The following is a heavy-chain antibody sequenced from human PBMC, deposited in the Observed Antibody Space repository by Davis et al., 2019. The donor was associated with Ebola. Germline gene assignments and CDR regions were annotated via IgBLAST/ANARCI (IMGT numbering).Heavy chain of an antibody. V-gene: IGHV4-34*01. D-gene: IGHD3-10*02. Sequence: SQTLSLTCAVYGGSFSGYYWSWIRQPPGKGLEWIGEINHSGSTNYNPSLKSRVTISVDTSKNQFSLTLTSMTVADSAVYYCARDDVPGLLDSWGLGARVIVSS. CDR2: INHSGST. CDR3: ARDDVPGLLDS. J-gene: IGHJ4*02. CDR1: GGSFSGYY.